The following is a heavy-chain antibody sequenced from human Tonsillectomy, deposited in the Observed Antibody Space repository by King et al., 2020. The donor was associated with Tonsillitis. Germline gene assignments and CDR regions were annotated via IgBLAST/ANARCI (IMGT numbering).Heavy chain of an antibody. CDR1: GFIFSTYA. J-gene: IGHJ4*02. CDR2: ISGSGGST. Sequence: VQLVESGGGLVQPGGSLRLSCAASGFIFSTYAMTWVRQAPGKGLEWVSSISGSGGSTYYADSVKGRFIISRDNSKNTLYLQIDSLRAEDTAVYYCANPTALDWGFGEFQWGYFDYWGQGTLVTVSS. CDR3: ANPTALDWGFGEFQWGYFDY. D-gene: IGHD3-10*01. V-gene: IGHV3-23*04.